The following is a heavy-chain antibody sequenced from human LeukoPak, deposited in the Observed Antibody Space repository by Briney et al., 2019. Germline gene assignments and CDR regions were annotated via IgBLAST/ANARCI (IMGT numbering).Heavy chain of an antibody. CDR1: GGSFSGYY. J-gene: IGHJ5*02. V-gene: IGHV4-34*01. CDR2: INHSGST. CDR3: VSLRAFDWFSNWFDP. Sequence: SETLSLTCAVYGGSFSGYYWSWIRQPPGKGLEWIGEINHSGSTNYNPSLKSRVTISVDTSKNQFSLKLSSVTAADTAVYYCVSLRAFDWFSNWFDPSGQGSLVSVSS. D-gene: IGHD3-9*01.